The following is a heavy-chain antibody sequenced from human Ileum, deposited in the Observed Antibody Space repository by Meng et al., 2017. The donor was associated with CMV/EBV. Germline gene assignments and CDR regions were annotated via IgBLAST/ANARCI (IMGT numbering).Heavy chain of an antibody. V-gene: IGHV3-74*01. J-gene: IGHJ4*02. D-gene: IGHD1-7*01. CDR3: ATAGNYRLDH. CDR1: GFSFTDTW. Sequence: DVQLVESGGGFVQPGGSLRLSCAASGFSFTDTWMHWVRQTPGKGLVWASRINPDGGTINYAESVKGRFTISRDNAKNTLYLQMNNLRDEDTAVYYCATAGNYRLDHWGQGTLVTVSS. CDR2: INPDGGTI.